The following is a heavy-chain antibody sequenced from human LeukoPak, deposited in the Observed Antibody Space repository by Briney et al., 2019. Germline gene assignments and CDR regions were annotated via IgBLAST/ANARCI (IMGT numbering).Heavy chain of an antibody. CDR1: GGSISSSSYY. Sequence: KRSETLSLTCTVSGGSISSSSYYWGWIRQPPGKGLEWIGSIYYSGSTYYNPSLKSRVTISVDTSKNQFSLKLSSVTAADTAVYYCARYWGGIVATIFDYWGQGTLVTVSS. CDR3: ARYWGGIVATIFDY. V-gene: IGHV4-39*07. CDR2: IYYSGST. D-gene: IGHD5-12*01. J-gene: IGHJ4*02.